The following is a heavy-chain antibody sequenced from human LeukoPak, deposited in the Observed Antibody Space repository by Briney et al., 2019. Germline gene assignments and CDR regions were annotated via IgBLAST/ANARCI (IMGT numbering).Heavy chain of an antibody. CDR1: GFTFSSYA. D-gene: IGHD2-15*01. V-gene: IGHV3-30-3*01. CDR2: ISYDGSNK. J-gene: IGHJ4*02. CDR3: AREDTVVVVAATNYFDY. Sequence: GGSLRLSCAASGFTFSSYAMHWVRQAPGKGLEWVAVISYDGSNKYYADSVKGRFTISRDNSKNTLYLQMNSLRAEDTAVYYCAREDTVVVVAATNYFDYWGQGTLVTVSS.